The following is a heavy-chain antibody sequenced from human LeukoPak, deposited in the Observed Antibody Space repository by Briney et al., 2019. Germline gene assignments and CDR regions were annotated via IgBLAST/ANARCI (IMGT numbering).Heavy chain of an antibody. CDR2: ISGSGGST. D-gene: IGHD6-6*01. V-gene: IGHV3-23*01. J-gene: IGHJ4*02. Sequence: GGSLRLSCAASGFTFSSYAMSWVRQAPGKGLEWVSAISGSGGSTYYADSVKGRFTISRDNSKNTLYLQMNSLRAEDTAVYYWGTYSSSYSFDSWGQGPLVTVSS. CDR3: GTYSSSYSFDS. CDR1: GFTFSSYA.